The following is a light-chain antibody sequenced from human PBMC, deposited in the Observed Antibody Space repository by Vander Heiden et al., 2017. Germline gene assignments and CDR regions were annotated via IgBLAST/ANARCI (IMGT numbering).Light chain of an antibody. CDR1: HSLSSC. V-gene: IGKV1-5*01. J-gene: IGKJ1*01. CDR3: QQYNSYRWT. Sequence: DIQMTQSPSTLSASVGDRVNITCRASHSLSSCLAWYQQKPGKAPKLLIYGASSLESGVPSRFSGSGSGTEFTLTISSLQPDDFATYYCQQYNSYRWTFGQGTKVEIK. CDR2: GAS.